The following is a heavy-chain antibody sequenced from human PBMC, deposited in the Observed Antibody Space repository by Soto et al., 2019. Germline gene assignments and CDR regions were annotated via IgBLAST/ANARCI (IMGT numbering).Heavy chain of an antibody. J-gene: IGHJ3*02. V-gene: IGHV1-3*01. CDR3: ARSRGGSGSAENAFDI. CDR1: GYTFTSYA. CDR2: INAGNGNT. D-gene: IGHD3-10*01. Sequence: APVKVSCKAPGYTFTSYAMHWVRQAPGQRLEWMGWINAGNGNTKYSQKFQGRVTITRGTSASTAYMELSSLRSEDTAVYYCARSRGGSGSAENAFDIWGQGTMVTVSS.